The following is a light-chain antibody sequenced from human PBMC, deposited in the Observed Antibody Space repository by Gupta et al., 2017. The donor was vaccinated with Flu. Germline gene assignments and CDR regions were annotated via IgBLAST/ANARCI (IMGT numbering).Light chain of an antibody. Sequence: TLPSTVSVSPRQTASITCSGDKLGDKYACWYQQKPGQSPVLVIYQDSKRPSGIPERFSGSNSGNTATLTISGTQAMDEADYYCQAWDSSTVVFGGGTKLTVL. CDR1: KLGDKY. J-gene: IGLJ2*01. CDR3: QAWDSSTVV. V-gene: IGLV3-1*01. CDR2: QDS.